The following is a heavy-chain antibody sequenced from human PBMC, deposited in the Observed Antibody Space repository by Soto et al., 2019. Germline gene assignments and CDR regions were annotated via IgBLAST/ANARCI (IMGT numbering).Heavy chain of an antibody. CDR3: ASHRCDSSSYLKSDAFDI. CDR2: ISHSGST. V-gene: IGHV4-39*01. Sequence: PSETLSLTCTVSGGSITDKSSYCGWIRQTPGKGLEWIATISHSGSTYYNPSLQSRVTVSVHTSKSQFSLRLRSVAAADTVVYYCASHRCDSSSYLKSDAFDIWGQGTTVTVSS. CDR1: GGSITDKSSY. J-gene: IGHJ3*02. D-gene: IGHD3-22*01.